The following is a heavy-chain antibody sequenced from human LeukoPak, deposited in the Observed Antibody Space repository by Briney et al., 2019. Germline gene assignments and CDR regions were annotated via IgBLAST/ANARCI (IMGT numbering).Heavy chain of an antibody. V-gene: IGHV3-7*01. CDR2: IKPDGGEK. CDR3: ARIYAGGYYDD. J-gene: IGHJ4*02. CDR1: GFTFSFSDYW. Sequence: GGSLRLSCVGSGFTFSFSDYWMTWVRQAPGKGLEGVANIKPDGGEKNYVDSVKGRFTISRDNAKNPLYLQMNSLRAEDTAVYYCARIYAGGYYDDWGQGTLVTVSS. D-gene: IGHD3-3*01.